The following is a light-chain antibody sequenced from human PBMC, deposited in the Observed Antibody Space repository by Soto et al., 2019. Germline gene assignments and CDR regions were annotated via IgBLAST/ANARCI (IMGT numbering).Light chain of an antibody. CDR2: DAS. CDR3: QQRRSWPPTIT. CDR1: QGISRY. Sequence: EILLTHSPATLSLSPWEIATLSCRASQGISRYLAWYQQKPGQAPRLLIYDASNRATGIPARFSGSGSGTDFTLTISSLEPEDFAVYYCQQRRSWPPTITFGQGTRLEIK. J-gene: IGKJ5*01. V-gene: IGKV3-11*01.